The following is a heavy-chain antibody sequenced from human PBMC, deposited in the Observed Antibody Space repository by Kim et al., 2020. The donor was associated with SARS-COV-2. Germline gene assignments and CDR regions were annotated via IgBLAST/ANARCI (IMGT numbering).Heavy chain of an antibody. D-gene: IGHD6-19*01. J-gene: IGHJ6*02. CDR3: AKVPTLVHYSSGWSGDYYYYYGMDV. V-gene: IGHV3-23*01. CDR2: ISGSGGST. CDR1: GFTFSSYA. Sequence: GGSLRLSCAASGFTFSSYAMSWVLQAPGKGLEWVSAISGSGGSTYYADSVKGRFTISRDNSKNTLYLQMNSLRAEDTAVYYCAKVPTLVHYSSGWSGDYYYYYGMDVWGQGTTVTVSS.